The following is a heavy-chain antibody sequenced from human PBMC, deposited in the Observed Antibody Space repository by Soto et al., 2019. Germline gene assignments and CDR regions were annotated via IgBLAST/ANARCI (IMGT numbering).Heavy chain of an antibody. CDR3: ARDRLMATAGTARHYFGLDV. CDR1: GVSIRSGGYY. CDR2: IYYSGNT. D-gene: IGHD5-18*01. J-gene: IGHJ6*02. Sequence: SETLSLTCTVSGVSIRSGGYYWSWVRQNPRKGLEWIGNIYYSGNTYYNPSLKSRLTISVDTPKNQFYLNLSSVTAADTAVYYCARDRLMATAGTARHYFGLDVWGQGTTVTVSS. V-gene: IGHV4-31*03.